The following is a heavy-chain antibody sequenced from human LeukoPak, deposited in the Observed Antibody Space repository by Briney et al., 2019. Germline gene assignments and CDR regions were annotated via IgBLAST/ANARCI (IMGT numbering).Heavy chain of an antibody. CDR3: ASLKQQLAGYYYYGMDV. D-gene: IGHD6-13*01. V-gene: IGHV4-34*01. CDR2: INHSGST. J-gene: IGHJ6*02. Sequence: SETLSLTCAVYGGSFSGYYWSWIRQPPGKGLEWIGEINHSGSTNYNPSLKSRVTISVDTSKNQFSLKLSSVTAADTAVYYRASLKQQLAGYYYYGMDVWGQGTTVTVS. CDR1: GGSFSGYY.